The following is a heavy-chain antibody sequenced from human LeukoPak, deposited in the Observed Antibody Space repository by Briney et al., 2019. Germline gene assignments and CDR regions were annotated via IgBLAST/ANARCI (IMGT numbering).Heavy chain of an antibody. CDR3: ASLAVTTTFDY. Sequence: GGSLRLSCAASGFTFSSYSMNWVRQAPGKGLEWVSSISSSSSYIYYADSVKGRFTTSRDNAKNSLYLQMNSLRAEDTAVYYCASLAVTTTFDYWGQGTLVTVSS. CDR1: GFTFSSYS. J-gene: IGHJ4*02. D-gene: IGHD4-17*01. CDR2: ISSSSSYI. V-gene: IGHV3-21*01.